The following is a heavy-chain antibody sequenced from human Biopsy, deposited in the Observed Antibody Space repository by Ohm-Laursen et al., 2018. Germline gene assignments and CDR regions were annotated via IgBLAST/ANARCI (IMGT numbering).Heavy chain of an antibody. Sequence: GTLSLTCSVSGGSISNNNYYWGWIRQPPGKGLEWIGSIFYRGSTHYKPSPKSLVNISVDTSKNQFSLKLNSVTAADTAVYYCARDYDTSGYYYVSWGQGTLVTVSS. J-gene: IGHJ5*02. CDR1: GGSISNNNYY. CDR2: IFYRGST. V-gene: IGHV4-39*01. CDR3: ARDYDTSGYYYVS. D-gene: IGHD3-22*01.